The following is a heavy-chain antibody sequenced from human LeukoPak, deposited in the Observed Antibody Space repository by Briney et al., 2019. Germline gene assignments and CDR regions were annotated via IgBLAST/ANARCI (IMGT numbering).Heavy chain of an antibody. J-gene: IGHJ6*02. V-gene: IGHV3-23*01. Sequence: PGGSLRLSCATSGFTFRSYAMRCVPHAPERGVEWVWAMCGNGGSTYYIGSVKGGFTISRDNSKNTLCVQKNSLRAEDTAVYYCAKAGDYYDYAGMDVWGQGTTVTVS. CDR1: GFTFRSYA. CDR3: AKAGDYYDYAGMDV. CDR2: MCGNGGST. D-gene: IGHD3-10*01.